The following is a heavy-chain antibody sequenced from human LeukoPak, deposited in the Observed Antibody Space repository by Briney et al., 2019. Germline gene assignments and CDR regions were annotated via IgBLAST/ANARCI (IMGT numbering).Heavy chain of an antibody. CDR3: ARNVSRADVVISANSPSNWFDP. CDR2: VYHSGST. V-gene: IGHV4-38-2*01. J-gene: IGHJ5*02. Sequence: SETLSLNGDVSGDSITNGHYWAWPRQSPGKGLAWTASVYHSGSTHYNPSLKGRFIISVDASKNQFSLNLNTLTAADTAIYYCARNVSRADVVISANSPSNWFDPWGQGVLVTVSS. D-gene: IGHD2-2*01. CDR1: GDSITNGHY.